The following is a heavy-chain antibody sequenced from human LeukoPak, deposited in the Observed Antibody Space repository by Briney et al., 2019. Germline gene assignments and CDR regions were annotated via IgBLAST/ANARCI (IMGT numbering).Heavy chain of an antibody. Sequence: GGSLRLSCAASGFTFSDTWMHWVRHAPGKGLVWVSRIRSDGSDAMYAGSVKGRFTISRDNAKNTLYLQMNSLRDEDTAVYYCARDWFHAIDYWGQGTLVTVSS. D-gene: IGHD2/OR15-2a*01. CDR1: GFTFSDTW. CDR3: ARDWFHAIDY. J-gene: IGHJ4*02. V-gene: IGHV3-74*03. CDR2: IRSDGSDA.